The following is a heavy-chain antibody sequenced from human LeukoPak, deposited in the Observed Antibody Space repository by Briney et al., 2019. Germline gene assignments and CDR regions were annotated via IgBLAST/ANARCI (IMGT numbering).Heavy chain of an antibody. Sequence: GGSLRLSCAASGFTFSDYYLSWIRQAPGKGLEWVSYISRSGTTTFSADSVKGRFTISRDNAKNSLYLQMNSLRAEDTAVYFCVCGAYVGDSGGEYWGQGTLVTVSS. CDR3: VCGAYVGDSGGEY. CDR1: GFTFSDYY. J-gene: IGHJ4*02. CDR2: ISRSGTTT. V-gene: IGHV3-11*01. D-gene: IGHD4-23*01.